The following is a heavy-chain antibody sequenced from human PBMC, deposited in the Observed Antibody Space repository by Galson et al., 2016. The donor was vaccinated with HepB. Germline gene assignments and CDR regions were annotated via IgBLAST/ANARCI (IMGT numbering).Heavy chain of an antibody. J-gene: IGHJ4*02. V-gene: IGHV4-39*01. CDR2: IYYRGTT. CDR1: GGSISRSSYY. CDR3: AMIWDARGWFDY. D-gene: IGHD6-19*01. Sequence: ETLSLTCTVSGGSISRSSYYWAWIRQPPGKGLEWIGSIYYRGTTYYNSSLKSPVTISVDTSKNQFSLKLSSVTAADTAVYYCAMIWDARGWFDYWGQGTVVTVSS.